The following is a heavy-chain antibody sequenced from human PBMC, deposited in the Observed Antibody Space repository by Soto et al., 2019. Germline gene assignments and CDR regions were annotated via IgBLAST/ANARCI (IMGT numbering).Heavy chain of an antibody. CDR3: ARGVSKMSPAYNQRPPYYFDY. D-gene: IGHD1-1*01. J-gene: IGHJ4*02. V-gene: IGHV4-31*03. Sequence: LSLTCTVSGGSISGGSYFWSWIRQHPGKGLEWIGYIQYSGNTYYNPSLKSRVAISVDTSKNQFSLSLRSVTAADTAVFYCARGVSKMSPAYNQRPPYYFDYWGQGTLVTRLL. CDR2: IQYSGNT. CDR1: GGSISGGSYF.